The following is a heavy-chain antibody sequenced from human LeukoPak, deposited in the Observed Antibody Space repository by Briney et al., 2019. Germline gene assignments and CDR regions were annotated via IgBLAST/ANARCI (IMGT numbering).Heavy chain of an antibody. CDR1: GFTFSNYG. V-gene: IGHV3-21*04. J-gene: IGHJ3*02. D-gene: IGHD2-21*02. CDR2: ISSSSSYI. CDR3: ANRGPSVCGGACYSGNDAFDI. Sequence: PWESLRLSCAGSGFTFSNYGMNWVRQAPGKGLEWVSSISSSSSYIYYADSVKGRFTISRDNAKNSLYLQMNSLRAKDTAFYYCANRGPSVCGGACYSGNDAFDIWGQGTMVTVSS.